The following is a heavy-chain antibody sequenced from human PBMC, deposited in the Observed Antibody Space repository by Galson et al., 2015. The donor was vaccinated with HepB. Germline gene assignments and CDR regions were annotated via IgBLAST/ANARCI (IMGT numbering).Heavy chain of an antibody. CDR2: ISGYNGKT. Sequence: SVKVSCKASGYTFTSYGVKWVRQAPGQGLEWMGWISGYNGKTNYAQKFQGRVTMTTATSTNTAYMELRSLRSDDTAVYYCARGNSYDSTGPFDYWGQGTLVTVSS. D-gene: IGHD3-22*01. CDR1: GYTFTSYG. J-gene: IGHJ4*02. V-gene: IGHV1-18*01. CDR3: ARGNSYDSTGPFDY.